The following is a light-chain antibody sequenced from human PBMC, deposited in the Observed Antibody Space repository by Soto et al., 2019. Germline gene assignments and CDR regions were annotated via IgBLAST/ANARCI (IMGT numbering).Light chain of an antibody. CDR1: QSVGDN. J-gene: IGKJ2*01. CDR3: QQRTNWIYT. V-gene: IGKV3-11*01. CDR2: DAS. Sequence: EIVLTQSPATLSLSPGERATLSCRASQSVGDNLAWYQQRPGRAPRLLIYDASNRASDIPARFSGSGSGTDFTLTISSLEPEDFAVYYCQQRTNWIYTFGQGTRLEI.